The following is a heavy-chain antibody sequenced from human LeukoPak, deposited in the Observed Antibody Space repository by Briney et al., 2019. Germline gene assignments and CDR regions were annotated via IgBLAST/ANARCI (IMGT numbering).Heavy chain of an antibody. CDR1: GYTFTSYA. CDR2: INTNTGNP. V-gene: IGHV7-4-1*02. Sequence: ASVKVSCKASGYTFTSYAMNWVRQAPGQGLEWMGWINTNTGNPTYAQGFTGRFVFSLDTSVSTAYLQISSLKAEDTAVYYCASGIAAAGMYYGMDVWGQGTTVTVSS. CDR3: ASGIAAAGMYYGMDV. D-gene: IGHD6-13*01. J-gene: IGHJ6*02.